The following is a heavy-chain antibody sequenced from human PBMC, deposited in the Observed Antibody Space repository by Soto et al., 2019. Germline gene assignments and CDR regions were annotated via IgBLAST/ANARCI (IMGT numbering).Heavy chain of an antibody. J-gene: IGHJ6*02. Sequence: QVQLVQSGAVVKKPGASVKVSCMASGYTFTSYGISWVRQAPGQGLEWMGWISAYNGNTNYAQKLQGRVTMTTDTSTNTVNMELRSLSADDTAVYYCARDRGDYGDYWFTYDYDDMDVWGQGTTVTVSS. D-gene: IGHD4-17*01. CDR3: ARDRGDYGDYWFTYDYDDMDV. CDR1: GYTFTSYG. CDR2: ISAYNGNT. V-gene: IGHV1-18*01.